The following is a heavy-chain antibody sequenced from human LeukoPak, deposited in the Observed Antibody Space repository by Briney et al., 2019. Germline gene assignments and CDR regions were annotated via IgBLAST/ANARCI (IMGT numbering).Heavy chain of an antibody. J-gene: IGHJ4*02. V-gene: IGHV3-23*01. CDR2: ISGSGGST. D-gene: IGHD2-21*01. CDR1: GFTFSSYA. Sequence: PGGSLRLSCAASGFTFSSYAMSWVRQAPGKGLEWASAISGSGGSTHYADSVKGRFTISRDNSKNTLYLQMNSLRAEDTAVYYCAKFLPTHIVVANYYFDYWGQGTLVTVSS. CDR3: AKFLPTHIVVANYYFDY.